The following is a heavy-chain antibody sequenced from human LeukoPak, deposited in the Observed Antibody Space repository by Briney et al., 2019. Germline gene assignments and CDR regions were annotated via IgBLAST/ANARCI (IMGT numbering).Heavy chain of an antibody. CDR2: IRYDGSNK. D-gene: IGHD1-26*01. CDR1: GFTFSYYC. V-gene: IGHV3-30*02. CDR3: AKDRVGATSWFDP. Sequence: GSLRLSWAASGFTFSYYCMHLVRQAPGKGLEWVAFIRYDGSNKYYADSVKGRFTISRDNSKNTLYLQMNSLRAEDTAVYYCAKDRVGATSWFDPWGQGTLVTVSS. J-gene: IGHJ5*02.